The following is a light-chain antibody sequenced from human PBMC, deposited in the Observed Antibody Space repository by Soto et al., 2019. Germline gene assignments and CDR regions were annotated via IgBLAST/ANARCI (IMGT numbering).Light chain of an antibody. CDR1: QSVSTY. Sequence: EIVLTQSPATLSLSPRERATLSCSASQSVSTYLNWCQQKPGQAPRLLIYDASARATGIPARFSDSGSGTDVTLNISSLEPEDLGVCDCQHRINWRRTCGQWTTLQIE. CDR2: DAS. CDR3: QHRINWRRT. J-gene: IGKJ1*01. V-gene: IGKV3-11*01.